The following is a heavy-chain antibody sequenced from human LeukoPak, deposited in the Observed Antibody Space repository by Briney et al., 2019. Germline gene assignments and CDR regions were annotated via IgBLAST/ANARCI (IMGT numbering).Heavy chain of an antibody. CDR1: GDSVSSNTAA. CDR2: TYYRSKWYN. V-gene: IGHV6-1*01. CDR3: AREQTGDQNFDY. Sequence: SQSLSLTCAISGDSVSSNTAAWNWNRQSPSRALEWLGRTYYRSKWYNNYAVSVKSRISISPDTSKNQFSLQLKSVTPEDAAVYYCAREQTGDQNFDYWGQGTLVTVSS. D-gene: IGHD7-27*01. J-gene: IGHJ4*02.